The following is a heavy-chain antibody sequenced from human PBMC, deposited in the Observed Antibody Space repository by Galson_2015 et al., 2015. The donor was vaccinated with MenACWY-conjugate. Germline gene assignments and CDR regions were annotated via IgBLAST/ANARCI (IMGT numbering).Heavy chain of an antibody. CDR2: IYYSGST. V-gene: IGHV4-39*01. D-gene: IGHD4-17*01. CDR1: GGSISNSGYY. CDR3: ARSPPTTVTRDYFDY. J-gene: IGHJ4*02. Sequence: SETLSLTCTVSGGSISNSGYYWGWIRQPPGKGLEWIGNIYYSGSTHYNPSLKSRVTISVDTSKNQFSLKLSSVTAADTAVYYCARSPPTTVTRDYFDYWGQGTLVTVSS.